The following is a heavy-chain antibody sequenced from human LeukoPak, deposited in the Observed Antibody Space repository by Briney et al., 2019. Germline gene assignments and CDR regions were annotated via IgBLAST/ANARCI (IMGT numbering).Heavy chain of an antibody. D-gene: IGHD2-15*01. CDR3: AKEWSPNDY. J-gene: IGHJ4*02. CDR1: GLRFGSYA. V-gene: IGHV3-23*01. Sequence: GGSLRLSCAVSGLRFGSYAMSWVRKAPGKGLEWVSSISISGDTTNYADSVKGRFTISRDNSKNTLFLQMNSLRAEDTAVYYCAKEWSPNDYWGQGTRVTVPS. CDR2: ISISGDTT.